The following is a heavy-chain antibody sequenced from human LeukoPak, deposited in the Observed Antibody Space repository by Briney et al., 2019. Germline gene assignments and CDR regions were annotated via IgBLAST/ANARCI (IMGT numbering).Heavy chain of an antibody. CDR2: ISYDGSNK. CDR3: AGDFDY. J-gene: IGHJ4*02. Sequence: GGSLRLSCAASGFTFSSYAMHWVRQAPGKGLEWVAVISYDGSNKYYADSVKGRFTISRDNSKNTLYLQMNSLRAEDTAVYYCAGDFDYWGQGTLVTVSS. V-gene: IGHV3-30-3*01. CDR1: GFTFSSYA.